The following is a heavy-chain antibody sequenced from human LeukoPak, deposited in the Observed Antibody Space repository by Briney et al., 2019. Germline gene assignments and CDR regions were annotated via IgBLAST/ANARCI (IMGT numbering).Heavy chain of an antibody. J-gene: IGHJ3*02. V-gene: IGHV4-4*02. D-gene: IGHD2-2*01. CDR1: GGSISSSNW. Sequence: PSGTLSLTCAVSGGSISSSNWWSWVRQPPGKGLEWIGEIYHSGSTNYNPSLKSRVTISVDTSKNQFSLKLSSVTAADTAVYYCARHLPRYCSSTSCLNYVRRDAFDIWGQGTMVTVSS. CDR3: ARHLPRYCSSTSCLNYVRRDAFDI. CDR2: IYHSGST.